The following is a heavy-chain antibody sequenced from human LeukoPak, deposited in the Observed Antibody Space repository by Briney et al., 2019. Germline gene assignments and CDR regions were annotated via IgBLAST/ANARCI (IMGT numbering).Heavy chain of an antibody. J-gene: IGHJ4*02. CDR2: IKHSGST. D-gene: IGHD6-13*01. CDR1: GGSFSGYY. CDR3: ARHGGSSLFSFAY. Sequence: SETLSLTCAVYGGSFSGYYLSWIRQPPGKGLEWVGEIKHSGSTNYNPSLKSRVTISVDTSKNQFSLKLSSVTAADTAVYYCARHGGSSLFSFAYWGKGPLVTVSS. V-gene: IGHV4-34*01.